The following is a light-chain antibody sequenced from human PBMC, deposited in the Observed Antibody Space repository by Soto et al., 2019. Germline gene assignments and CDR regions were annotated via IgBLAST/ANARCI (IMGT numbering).Light chain of an antibody. CDR1: QSIGGF. Sequence: DIQMTQSPSTLSASIGDRVTITCRASQSIGGFLNWYQQKPGKAPNLLIHGGSILQSGVPPRFSGSGSGTEFTLTISSLQPDDVATYYCLQYDNHSWTFGQGTKVDIK. CDR2: GGS. J-gene: IGKJ1*01. CDR3: LQYDNHSWT. V-gene: IGKV1-5*01.